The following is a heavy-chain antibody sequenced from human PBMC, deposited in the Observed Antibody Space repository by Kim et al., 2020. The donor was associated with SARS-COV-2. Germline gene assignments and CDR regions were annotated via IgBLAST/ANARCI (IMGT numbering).Heavy chain of an antibody. Sequence: GGSLRLSCAASGFTFSSYSMNWVRQAPGKGLEWVSYISSSSSTIYYADSVKGRFTISRDNAKNSLYLQMNSLRVEDTAVYYCAREPYSGSYYGRPGWGQGTLVTVSS. CDR1: GFTFSSYS. J-gene: IGHJ4*02. V-gene: IGHV3-48*04. CDR2: ISSSSSTI. CDR3: AREPYSGSYYGRPG. D-gene: IGHD1-26*01.